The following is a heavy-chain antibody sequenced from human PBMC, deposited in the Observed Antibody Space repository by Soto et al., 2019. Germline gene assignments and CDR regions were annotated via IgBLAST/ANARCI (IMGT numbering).Heavy chain of an antibody. CDR1: GFTFSSYS. CDR3: ARDSLNYDILTGYYTHYYYYGMDV. CDR2: ISSSSSTI. D-gene: IGHD3-9*01. V-gene: IGHV3-48*02. J-gene: IGHJ6*02. Sequence: LRLSCAASGFTFSSYSMNWVRQAPGKGLEWVSYISSSSSTIYYADSVKGRFTISRDNAKNSLYLQMNSLRDEDTAVYYCARDSLNYDILTGYYTHYYYYGMDVWGQGTTVTVSS.